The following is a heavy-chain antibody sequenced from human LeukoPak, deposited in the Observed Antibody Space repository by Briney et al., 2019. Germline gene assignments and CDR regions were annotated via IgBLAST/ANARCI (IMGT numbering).Heavy chain of an antibody. CDR3: ASSNWLRDANFDN. Sequence: SETLSLTCTVSGYSISSGYYWGWIRQPPGKGLEWIGSIYHSGSTYYNPSLKSRVTISVDTSKNQFSLKLSSVTATDSAAYYCASSNWLRDANFDNWGQGTLVTVSS. CDR1: GYSISSGYY. D-gene: IGHD6-13*01. V-gene: IGHV4-38-2*02. CDR2: IYHSGST. J-gene: IGHJ4*02.